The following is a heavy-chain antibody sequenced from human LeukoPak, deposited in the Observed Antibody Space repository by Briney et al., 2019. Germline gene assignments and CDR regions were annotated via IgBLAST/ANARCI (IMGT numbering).Heavy chain of an antibody. V-gene: IGHV4-59*01. CDR2: IYYSGST. Sequence: PSETLSLTCTVSRGSPSSYYWSWIRQPPAKGLEWIGYIYYSGSTNYNPSLQSRATISVDTSKHQFSLKLSSVTAADTAVYYCARGRGEGYSRSSGWPNYYYYMDVWGKGTTVTVSS. J-gene: IGHJ6*03. D-gene: IGHD6-19*01. CDR1: RGSPSSYY. CDR3: ARGRGEGYSRSSGWPNYYYYMDV.